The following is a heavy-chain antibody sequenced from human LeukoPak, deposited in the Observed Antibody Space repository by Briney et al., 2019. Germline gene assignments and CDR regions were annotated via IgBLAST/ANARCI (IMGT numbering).Heavy chain of an antibody. CDR3: AKESPLLVVVSTPYFDY. Sequence: QAGGSLRLSCAASGFTFSSYAMSWVRQAPGKGLEWVSAISGSGGSTYYADSVKGRFTISRDNSKNTLYLQMNSLRAEDTAVYYCAKESPLLVVVSTPYFDYWGQGTLVTVSS. J-gene: IGHJ4*02. CDR1: GFTFSSYA. D-gene: IGHD3-22*01. V-gene: IGHV3-23*01. CDR2: ISGSGGST.